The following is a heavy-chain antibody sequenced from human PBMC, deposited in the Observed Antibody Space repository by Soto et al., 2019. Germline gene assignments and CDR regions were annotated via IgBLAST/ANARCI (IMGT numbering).Heavy chain of an antibody. CDR1: GITFSSYS. Sequence: SGGSLRLSCAASGITFSSYSMNWVRQAPGKGLEWVSSISSSSSYIYYADSVKGRFTISRDNAKNSLYLQMNSLRAEDTAVYYCARVNRYCTNGVCPYYFDYWGQGTLVTVSS. CDR2: ISSSSSYI. D-gene: IGHD2-8*01. V-gene: IGHV3-21*01. J-gene: IGHJ4*02. CDR3: ARVNRYCTNGVCPYYFDY.